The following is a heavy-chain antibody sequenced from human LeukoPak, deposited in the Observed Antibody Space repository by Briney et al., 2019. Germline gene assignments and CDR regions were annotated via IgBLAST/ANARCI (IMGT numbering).Heavy chain of an antibody. Sequence: GGSLRLSCAASGFTFSNHAMSWVRQAPGKGLQWVAVISGGGRTTEYEDFVKGRFTISRDNSKNTLSLQMNSLTVEDTAIYFCAKNVVVKRYIDFWGQGALVTVSS. V-gene: IGHV3-23*01. D-gene: IGHD2-15*01. J-gene: IGHJ4*02. CDR1: GFTFSNHA. CDR3: AKNVVVKRYIDF. CDR2: ISGGGRTT.